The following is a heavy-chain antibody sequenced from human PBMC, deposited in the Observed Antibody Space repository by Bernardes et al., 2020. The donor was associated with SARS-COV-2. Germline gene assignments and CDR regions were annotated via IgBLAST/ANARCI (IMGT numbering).Heavy chain of an antibody. CDR3: AREALVGDTDGLDV. J-gene: IGHJ6*02. V-gene: IGHV1-3*01. CDR2: IKVYNGDI. Sequence: VTDPCKALGNTFIGHVVNWVRQEPEQRVEWMGWIKVYNGDIKYSQKFQGRVTITRDTSATSIYMEMKSLRSEDTAVYYCAREALVGDTDGLDVWGQGTTVTVSS. CDR1: GNTFIGHV. D-gene: IGHD2-2*01.